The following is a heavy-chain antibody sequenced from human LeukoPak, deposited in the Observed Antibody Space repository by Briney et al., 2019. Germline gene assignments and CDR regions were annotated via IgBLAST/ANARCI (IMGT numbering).Heavy chain of an antibody. Sequence: SETLSLTCAVSGGSISSSNWWSWVRQPPGKGLEWIGEIYHSGSTNYNPSLKSRVTISVDTSKNQFSLKLSSVTAADTAVYYCARSSRSAVVVPAAMRGGWFDPWGQGTLVTVSS. CDR3: ARSSRSAVVVPAAMRGGWFDP. J-gene: IGHJ5*02. V-gene: IGHV4-4*02. CDR1: GGSISSSNW. D-gene: IGHD2-2*01. CDR2: IYHSGST.